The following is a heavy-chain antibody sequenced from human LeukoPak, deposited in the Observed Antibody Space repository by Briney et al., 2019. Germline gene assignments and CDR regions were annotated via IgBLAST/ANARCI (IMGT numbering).Heavy chain of an antibody. CDR1: GGSISSYY. CDR3: AREAYSSSWPYYFDY. CDR2: IYYSGST. J-gene: IGHJ4*02. V-gene: IGHV4-59*01. D-gene: IGHD6-13*01. Sequence: SETLSLTCSVSGGSISSYYWSWLRQPPGKGLERIGYIYYSGSTNYNPSLKSRVTISVDTSKNQFSLKLSSVTAADTAVYYCAREAYSSSWPYYFDYWGQGTLVTVSS.